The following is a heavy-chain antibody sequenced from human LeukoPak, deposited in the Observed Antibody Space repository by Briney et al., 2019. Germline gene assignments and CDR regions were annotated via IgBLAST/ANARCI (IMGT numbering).Heavy chain of an antibody. Sequence: GGSLRLSCAASGFTLSSYAMSWVRQAPGKGLEWVAVISYDGSDKYYADSVKGRFTISRDNSKNTLYLQMNSLRAEDTAVYYCARDDSPPTVNSTPFYWGQGTLVTVSS. J-gene: IGHJ4*02. CDR2: ISYDGSDK. CDR1: GFTLSSYA. D-gene: IGHD4-17*01. V-gene: IGHV3-30*04. CDR3: ARDDSPPTVNSTPFY.